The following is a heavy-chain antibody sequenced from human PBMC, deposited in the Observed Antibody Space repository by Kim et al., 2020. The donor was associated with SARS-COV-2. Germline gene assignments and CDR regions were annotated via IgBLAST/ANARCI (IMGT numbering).Heavy chain of an antibody. CDR3: ARHRASYASRSYESWF. Sequence: GGSLRLSCEASGFTFSSFVTSWVRQAPGKGLEWVSTIGSGGATTYYADSVKGRFTISRDNSKNTLFLQMNSLRAEDTAVHYCARHRASYASRSYESWF. CDR1: GFTFSSFV. J-gene: IGHJ5*01. V-gene: IGHV3-23*01. D-gene: IGHD3-10*01. CDR2: IGSGGATT.